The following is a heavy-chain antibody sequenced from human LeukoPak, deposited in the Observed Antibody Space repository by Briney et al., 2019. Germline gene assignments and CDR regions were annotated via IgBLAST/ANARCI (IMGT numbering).Heavy chain of an antibody. CDR2: ISAYNGKA. CDR1: GYTFTSYY. V-gene: IGHV1-18*04. Sequence: ASVKVSCKASGYTFTSYYMHWVRQAPGQGLEWMGWISAYNGKANYAQNLQDRVTMTTDTSTTTAYMELRRLRSDDTAVYYCARAEWLLLIDAFDIWGQGTLVTVSS. J-gene: IGHJ3*02. D-gene: IGHD3-22*01. CDR3: ARAEWLLLIDAFDI.